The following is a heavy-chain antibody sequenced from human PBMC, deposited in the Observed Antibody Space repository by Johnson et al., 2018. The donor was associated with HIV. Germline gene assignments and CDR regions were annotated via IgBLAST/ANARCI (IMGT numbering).Heavy chain of an antibody. D-gene: IGHD1-14*01. CDR2: INWNGGST. J-gene: IGHJ3*02. V-gene: IGHV3-20*04. CDR3: AKANRAMTKGGFGAFDI. Sequence: VQLVESGGGVVRPGGSLRLSCAASGFTFDDYGMSWVRQVPGKGLEWVSGINWNGGSTGYADSVKGRFTISRDNAKNSLYLQMNSLRAEDTALYYCAKANRAMTKGGFGAFDIWGQGTMVTVSS. CDR1: GFTFDDYG.